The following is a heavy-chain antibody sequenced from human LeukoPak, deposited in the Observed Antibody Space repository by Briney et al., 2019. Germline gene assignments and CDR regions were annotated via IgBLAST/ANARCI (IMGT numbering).Heavy chain of an antibody. CDR3: AKPSGGSLFNFDI. V-gene: IGHV3-7*03. J-gene: IGHJ3*02. CDR2: IKKDGSDK. CDR1: GFTFSDYW. D-gene: IGHD3-16*01. Sequence: GGSLRLSCVASGFTFSDYWMTWVRQAPGKGLEWVANIKKDGSDKYYVDSVKGRFTVSRDNAKNSLYLQMNSLRVEDTAIYYCAKPSGGSLFNFDIWGRGTMVTVSS.